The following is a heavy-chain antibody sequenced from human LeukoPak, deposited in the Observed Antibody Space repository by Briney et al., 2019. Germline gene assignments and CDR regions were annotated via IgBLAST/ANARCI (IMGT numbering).Heavy chain of an antibody. CDR3: AREQQLISHVDY. J-gene: IGHJ4*02. Sequence: SETLSLTCTVSGYSISSGYYWGWIRQPPGKGLEWIGSIYYSGSTYYNPSLKSRVTISVDTSKNQFSLKLSSVTAADTAVYYCAREQQLISHVDYWGQGTLVTVSS. CDR2: IYYSGST. D-gene: IGHD6-13*01. CDR1: GYSISSGYY. V-gene: IGHV4-38-2*02.